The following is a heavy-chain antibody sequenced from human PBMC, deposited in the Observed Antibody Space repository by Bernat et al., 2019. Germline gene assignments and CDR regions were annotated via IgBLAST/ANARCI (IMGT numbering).Heavy chain of an antibody. CDR2: IIPILGIA. V-gene: IGHV1-69*02. D-gene: IGHD3-10*01. J-gene: IGHJ4*02. CDR1: GGTFSSYT. Sequence: QVQLVQSGAEVKKPGSSVKVSCKASGGTFSSYTISWVRQAPGQGLEWMGRIIPILGIANYAQKFQGRVTITADKSTSTAYMELSSLRSEDTAMYYCATLWFGESTWGQGTLVTVSS. CDR3: ATLWFGEST.